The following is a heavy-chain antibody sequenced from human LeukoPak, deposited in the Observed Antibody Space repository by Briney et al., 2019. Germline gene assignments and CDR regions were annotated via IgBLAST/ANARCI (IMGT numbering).Heavy chain of an antibody. Sequence: EASVKVSCKASGGTFSSYAISWVRQAPGQGLEWMGGIIPIFGTANYAQKFQGRVTITTDESTSTAYMELSSLRSEDTAVYYCAREGSWRRTQLPYYMDVWGKGTTVTVSS. J-gene: IGHJ6*03. CDR2: IIPIFGTA. V-gene: IGHV1-69*05. CDR3: AREGSWRRTQLPYYMDV. D-gene: IGHD1-7*01. CDR1: GGTFSSYA.